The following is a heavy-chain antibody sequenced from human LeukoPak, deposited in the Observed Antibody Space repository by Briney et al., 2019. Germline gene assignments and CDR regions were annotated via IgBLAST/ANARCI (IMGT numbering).Heavy chain of an antibody. CDR3: ARHVLRDYVWGSYRQYYFDY. Sequence: SETLSLTCTVSGGSISSSSYYWGWIRQPPGKGLEWIGSIYYSGSTYYNPYLKSRVTISVDTSKNQFSLTLSSVTAADTAVYYCARHVLRDYVWGSYRQYYFDYWGQGTLVTVSS. J-gene: IGHJ4*02. V-gene: IGHV4-39*01. CDR2: IYYSGST. CDR1: GGSISSSSYY. D-gene: IGHD3-16*02.